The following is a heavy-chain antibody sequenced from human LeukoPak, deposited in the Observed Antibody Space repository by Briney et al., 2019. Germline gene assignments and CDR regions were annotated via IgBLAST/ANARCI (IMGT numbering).Heavy chain of an antibody. CDR1: GDSISSYY. CDR2: IYYSGST. CDR3: ARDPGAVAGGGWFDP. J-gene: IGHJ5*02. D-gene: IGHD6-19*01. V-gene: IGHV4-59*01. Sequence: PSETLSLTCTVSGDSISSYYWSWIRQPPGKGLEWIGYIYYSGSTNYNPSLKSRVTILVHTSKNQFSLKLSSVTAADTAVYYCARDPGAVAGGGWFDPWSQGTLVTVSS.